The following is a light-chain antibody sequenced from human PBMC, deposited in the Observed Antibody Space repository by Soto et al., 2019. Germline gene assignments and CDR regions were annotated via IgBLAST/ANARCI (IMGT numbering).Light chain of an antibody. J-gene: IGLJ2*01. CDR3: QVWDSRSDHVV. V-gene: IGLV3-21*02. CDR2: DDS. Sequence: SYELTQPPSVSVAPGQTASITCGGNNIGSKSVQWYQQKPGQAPVLVVYDDSDRPSGIPERFSGSNSGNTATLTISRVEAGDEADYYCQVWDSRSDHVVFGGGTQLTVL. CDR1: NIGSKS.